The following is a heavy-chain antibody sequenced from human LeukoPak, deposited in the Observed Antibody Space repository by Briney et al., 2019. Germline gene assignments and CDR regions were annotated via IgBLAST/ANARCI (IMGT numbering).Heavy chain of an antibody. J-gene: IGHJ4*02. Sequence: PSETLSLTCAVSGGSISSSNWWSWVRQPPGKGLEWIGEIYHSGSTNYNPSLKSRVTISVDKSKNQFSLKLSSVTAADTAVYYCARDRILDYDFWSGYSNRQNYFDYWGQGTLVTVSS. V-gene: IGHV4-4*02. CDR2: IYHSGST. CDR3: ARDRILDYDFWSGYSNRQNYFDY. CDR1: GGSISSSNW. D-gene: IGHD3-3*01.